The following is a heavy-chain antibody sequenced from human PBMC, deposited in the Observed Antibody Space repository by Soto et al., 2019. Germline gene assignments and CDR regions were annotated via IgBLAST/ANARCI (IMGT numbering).Heavy chain of an antibody. Sequence: SETLSLTCTVSGGSISSGGYYWSWIRQHPGKGLEWIGYIYYSGSTYYNPSLKSRVTISVDTSKNQFSLKLSSVTAADTAVYYCATCTNGVLIFDYWGQGTLVTVSS. J-gene: IGHJ4*02. D-gene: IGHD2-8*01. CDR2: IYYSGST. CDR1: GGSISSGGYY. CDR3: ATCTNGVLIFDY. V-gene: IGHV4-31*03.